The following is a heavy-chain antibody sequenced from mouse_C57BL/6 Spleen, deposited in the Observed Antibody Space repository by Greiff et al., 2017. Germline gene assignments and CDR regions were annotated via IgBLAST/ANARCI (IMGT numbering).Heavy chain of an antibody. Sequence: VKLQQPGAELVMPGASVKLSCKASGYTFTSYWMHWVKQRPGQGLEWIGEIDPSDSYTNYNQKFKGKSTLTVDKSSSTAYMQLSSLTSEDSAVYYCARSDSNYLYAMDYWGQGTSVTVSS. D-gene: IGHD2-5*01. CDR2: IDPSDSYT. J-gene: IGHJ4*01. V-gene: IGHV1-69*01. CDR1: GYTFTSYW. CDR3: ARSDSNYLYAMDY.